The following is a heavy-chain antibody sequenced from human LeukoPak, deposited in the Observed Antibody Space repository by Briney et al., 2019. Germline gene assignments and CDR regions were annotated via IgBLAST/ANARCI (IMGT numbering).Heavy chain of an antibody. CDR1: GGSISSHY. CDR3: ASTYDKASAFDI. V-gene: IGHV4-59*11. J-gene: IGHJ3*02. CDR2: IYYSGET. Sequence: SETLSLTCTVSGGSISSHYWSWIRQPPGKGLECIGYIYYSGETNYNPSLKSRVTISVDTSKNQFSLKLRSVTAADTAVYYCASTYDKASAFDIWGQGTMVTVSS. D-gene: IGHD3-22*01.